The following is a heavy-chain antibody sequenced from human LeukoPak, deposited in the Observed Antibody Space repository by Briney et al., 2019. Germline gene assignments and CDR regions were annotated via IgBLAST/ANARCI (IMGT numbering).Heavy chain of an antibody. Sequence: GGSLRLSCAASGFTFSSYAMHWVRQAPGKGLEWVAVISYDGSNKYYADSVKGRFTISRDNSKNTLYLQMNSLRAEDTAVYYCARDRGSSSWSAVDYWGQGTLVTVSS. CDR3: ARDRGSSSWSAVDY. D-gene: IGHD6-13*01. J-gene: IGHJ4*02. V-gene: IGHV3-30-3*01. CDR1: GFTFSSYA. CDR2: ISYDGSNK.